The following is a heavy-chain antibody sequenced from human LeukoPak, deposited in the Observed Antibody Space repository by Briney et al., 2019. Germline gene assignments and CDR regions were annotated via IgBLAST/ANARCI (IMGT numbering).Heavy chain of an antibody. Sequence: AAVKVSCKAAGGTFSSYAISWVRQAPGQGLEWMGGIIPIFGMANYAQKFQGRVTITADKSTSTAYMELSSLRSEDTAVYYCARARKGPYAYYYYGMDVWGQGTTVTVSS. J-gene: IGHJ6*02. D-gene: IGHD1-14*01. CDR1: GGTFSSYA. CDR2: IIPIFGMA. CDR3: ARARKGPYAYYYYGMDV. V-gene: IGHV1-69*10.